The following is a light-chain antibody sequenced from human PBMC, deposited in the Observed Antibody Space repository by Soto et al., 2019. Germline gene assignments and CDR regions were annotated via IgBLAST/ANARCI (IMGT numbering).Light chain of an antibody. J-gene: IGLJ2*01. CDR2: YNS. V-gene: IGLV3-21*04. CDR1: NIGSKR. Sequence: SYELTQPPSVSVAPGKTARITCGGNNIGSKRVHWYHQRPGQAPVLVIYYNSDRPSGIPERFSGSNAGNTATLTISRVEAGDEADYYCQVWDSGSDQVVFGGGTKLTVL. CDR3: QVWDSGSDQVV.